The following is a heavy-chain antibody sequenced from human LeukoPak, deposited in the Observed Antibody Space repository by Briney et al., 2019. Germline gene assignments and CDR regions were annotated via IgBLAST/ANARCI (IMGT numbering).Heavy chain of an antibody. Sequence: GMSLRLSCAASGVTFSPCGMHWVRQAPGKGLEWVAVISYEGGTQHYADSVKGRFIISRDNPRNTLYLQMNILRTEDTAVYYCAKEGTPQVSTWYDLWGQGTQVIVSS. J-gene: IGHJ5*02. D-gene: IGHD3-10*01. CDR3: AKEGTPQVSTWYDL. CDR2: ISYEGGTQ. V-gene: IGHV3-30*18. CDR1: GVTFSPCG.